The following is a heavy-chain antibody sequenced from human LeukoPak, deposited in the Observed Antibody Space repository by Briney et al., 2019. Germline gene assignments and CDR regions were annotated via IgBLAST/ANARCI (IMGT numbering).Heavy chain of an antibody. CDR1: GSTFSSYW. CDR2: IKEDGSEK. D-gene: IGHD5-12*01. V-gene: IGHV3-7*01. Sequence: PGGSLRLSCAASGSTFSSYWMTWVRQAPGKGLEWVAKIKEDGSEKYYVDSVKGRFTISRDNAKNSLFLQMNSLRAEDTAVYYCARDGAFSGYGEETYYYYYGMDVWGQGTTVTVSS. CDR3: ARDGAFSGYGEETYYYYYGMDV. J-gene: IGHJ6*02.